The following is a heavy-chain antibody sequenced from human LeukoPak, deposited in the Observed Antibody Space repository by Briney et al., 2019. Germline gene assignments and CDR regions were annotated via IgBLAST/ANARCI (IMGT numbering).Heavy chain of an antibody. J-gene: IGHJ4*02. CDR2: ISSSSSYI. Sequence: GGSLRLSCAASGFTFSSYSINWVRQAPGKGLEWVSAISSSSSYIYYVDSVKGRFTISRDNAKNSLYLQMNSLRAEDTAVYYCARDNYYGSGIDYWGQGALVTVSS. D-gene: IGHD3-10*01. V-gene: IGHV3-21*01. CDR3: ARDNYYGSGIDY. CDR1: GFTFSSYS.